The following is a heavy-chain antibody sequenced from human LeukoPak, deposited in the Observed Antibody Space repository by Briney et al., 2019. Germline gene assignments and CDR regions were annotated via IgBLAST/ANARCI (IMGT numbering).Heavy chain of an antibody. D-gene: IGHD6-13*01. CDR2: ISYDGSNK. CDR1: GFTFSSYA. Sequence: GGSLRLSCAASGFTFSSYAMHWVRQAPGKGLEWVAVISYDGSNKYYADSVKGRFTISRDNSKNSLYLQMNSLRAEDTAVYYCAKLAAAGPFEDWGQGTLVTVSS. V-gene: IGHV3-30-3*01. J-gene: IGHJ4*02. CDR3: AKLAAAGPFED.